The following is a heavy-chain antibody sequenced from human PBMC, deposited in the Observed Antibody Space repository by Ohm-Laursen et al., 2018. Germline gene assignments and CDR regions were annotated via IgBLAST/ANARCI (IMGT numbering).Heavy chain of an antibody. Sequence: SLRLSCAASGFTFSSYSMNWVRQAPGKGLEWVSSISSSSSYIYYADSVKGRFTISRDNAKNSLYLQMNSLRAEDTAVYYCARAKVIVVVVAATLDYYYGMGVWGQGTTVTVSS. CDR1: GFTFSSYS. D-gene: IGHD2-15*01. V-gene: IGHV3-21*01. CDR2: ISSSSSYI. CDR3: ARAKVIVVVVAATLDYYYGMGV. J-gene: IGHJ6*02.